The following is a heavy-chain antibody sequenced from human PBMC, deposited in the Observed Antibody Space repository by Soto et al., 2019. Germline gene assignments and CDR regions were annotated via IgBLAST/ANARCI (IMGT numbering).Heavy chain of an antibody. CDR1: GGSISSGGYS. Sequence: PSETLSLTCAVSGGSISSGGYSWSWIRQPPGKGLEWIGYIYHSGSTYYNPSLKSRVTISVDTSKNQFSLKLSSVTAADTAVYYCARDIVVVVAAKEIGYYYYGMDVWGQGTTVTVSS. J-gene: IGHJ6*02. V-gene: IGHV4-30-2*01. CDR2: IYHSGST. CDR3: ARDIVVVVAAKEIGYYYYGMDV. D-gene: IGHD2-15*01.